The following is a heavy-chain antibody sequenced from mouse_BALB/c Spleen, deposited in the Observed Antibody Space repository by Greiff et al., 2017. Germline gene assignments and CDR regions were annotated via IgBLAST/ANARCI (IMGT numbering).Heavy chain of an antibody. Sequence: QVQLKESGPGLVQPSQSLSITCTVSGFSLTSYGVHWVRQSPGKGLEWLGVIWSGGSTDYNAAFISRLSISKDNSKSQVFFKMNSLQANDTAIYYCARKAGYRYDGRAMDYWGQGTSVTVSS. J-gene: IGHJ4*01. D-gene: IGHD2-14*01. CDR3: ARKAGYRYDGRAMDY. CDR1: GFSLTSYG. CDR2: IWSGGST. V-gene: IGHV2-2*02.